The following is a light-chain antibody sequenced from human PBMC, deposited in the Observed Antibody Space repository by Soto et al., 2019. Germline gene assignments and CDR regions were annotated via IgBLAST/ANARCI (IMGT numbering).Light chain of an antibody. J-gene: IGLJ2*01. CDR2: GNS. Sequence: QSVLTQPPSVSGAPGQRVTISCTGSSSNIGAGYDVHWYQQLPGTAPKLLIYGNSNRPSGVPDRFSGSKSGTSASLAITGLQAEDDADYYCQSYDSSLSGYVVFGGGTKLTLL. CDR3: QSYDSSLSGYVV. V-gene: IGLV1-40*01. CDR1: SSNIGAGYD.